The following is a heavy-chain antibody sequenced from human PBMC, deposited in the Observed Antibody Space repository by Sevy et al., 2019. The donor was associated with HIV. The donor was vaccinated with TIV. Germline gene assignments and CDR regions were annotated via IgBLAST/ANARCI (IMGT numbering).Heavy chain of an antibody. V-gene: IGHV3-21*01. Sequence: GGSLRLSCAASGFTFSSYSMDWVRQAPGKGLEWVSSISSSTYIYYADSVKGRFTISRDNAKNSLYLQMNSLRAEDTAVYYCAREGGGGYYYDYWGQGILVTVSS. CDR3: AREGGGGYYYDY. J-gene: IGHJ4*02. CDR2: ISSSTYI. D-gene: IGHD3-22*01. CDR1: GFTFSSYS.